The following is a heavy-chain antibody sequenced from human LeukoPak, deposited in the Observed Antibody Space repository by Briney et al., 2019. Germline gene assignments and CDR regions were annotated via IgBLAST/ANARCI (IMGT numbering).Heavy chain of an antibody. J-gene: IGHJ4*02. Sequence: SETLSLTCAVYGGSFSGYYWSWIRQPPGKGLEWIGEINHSGRTNYNPSLKSRVTISVDTSKNHFSLKLSSVTAADTAVYYCAKAPASPSDSSTWTRDCFDCCGQGTLVTVSS. CDR3: AKAPASPSDSSTWTRDCFDC. CDR2: INHSGRT. CDR1: GGSFSGYY. V-gene: IGHV4-34*01. D-gene: IGHD6-13*01.